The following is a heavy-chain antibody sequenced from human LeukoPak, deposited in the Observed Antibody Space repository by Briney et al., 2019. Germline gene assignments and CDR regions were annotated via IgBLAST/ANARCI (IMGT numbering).Heavy chain of an antibody. J-gene: IGHJ4*02. CDR1: EFTVSSNY. CDR2: IYSGGST. CDR3: ASTQRGDYFDY. V-gene: IGHV3-66*01. D-gene: IGHD2-15*01. Sequence: GGSLRLSCAASEFTVSSNYMSWIRQAPGKGLEWVSVIYSGGSTYYADSVKGRFTISRDKSMNTLYLQMNSLRAEDTAVYYCASTQRGDYFDYWGQGTLVTVSS.